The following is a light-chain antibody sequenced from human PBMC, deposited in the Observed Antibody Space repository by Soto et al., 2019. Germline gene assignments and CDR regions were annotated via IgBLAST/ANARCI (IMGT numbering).Light chain of an antibody. V-gene: IGKV3-20*01. CDR3: QQYRSSSPYT. Sequence: EIVLTQSPGTLSLSPGERATLSCRASQSISSSYFAWYQQKPGQATRLLIYGASSRATGIPDRFSGSGSGTDFTITISRLEPDDFAVYYCQQYRSSSPYTFGQGTKLEIK. CDR1: QSISSSY. J-gene: IGKJ2*01. CDR2: GAS.